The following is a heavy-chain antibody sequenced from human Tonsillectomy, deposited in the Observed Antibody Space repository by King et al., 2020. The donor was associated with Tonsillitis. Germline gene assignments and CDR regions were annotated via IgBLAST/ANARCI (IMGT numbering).Heavy chain of an antibody. CDR1: GGSISSGGYY. CDR3: ARFMVGTTSAFDI. J-gene: IGHJ3*02. D-gene: IGHD1-14*01. V-gene: IGHV4-31*03. Sequence: QLQESGPGLVKPSQTLSLTCLVSGGSISSGGYYWSWVRQHPGKGLEWIGHIFYSGGAQYNSSLKSRLTISVDASKNQFSLNLSSLSVADTAMYYCARFMVGTTSAFDIWGQGTMVTVSS. CDR2: IFYSGGA.